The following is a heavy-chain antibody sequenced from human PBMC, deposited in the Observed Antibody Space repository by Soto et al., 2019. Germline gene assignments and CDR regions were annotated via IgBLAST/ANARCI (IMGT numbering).Heavy chain of an antibody. CDR3: ARGTTTLQREDRLDY. V-gene: IGHV3-21*01. CDR1: GFTFSSYS. D-gene: IGHD2-2*01. Sequence: GGSLRLSCAASGFTFSSYSMNWVRQAPGKGLEWLSSISTVSTHIYYADSVKGRFTISRDNVRNSLYLQMDSLRAEDTAVYYCARGTTTLQREDRLDYWGQGTLVTVSS. CDR2: ISTVSTHI. J-gene: IGHJ4*02.